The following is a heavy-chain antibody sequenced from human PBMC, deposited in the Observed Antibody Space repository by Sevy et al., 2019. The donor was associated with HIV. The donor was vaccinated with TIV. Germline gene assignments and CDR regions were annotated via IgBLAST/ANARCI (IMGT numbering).Heavy chain of an antibody. CDR3: ARRSTGIVGTHFDY. V-gene: IGHV5-51*01. CDR1: GYSFTSYW. J-gene: IGHJ4*02. Sequence: GQSLKISCKGSGYSFTSYWIGWVRQMPGKGLQWMGIIYPGDSDTRYSPSFLGQVTISADKSIGTAYLQWSSLKASDTAMYYCARRSTGIVGTHFDYWGQGTLVTVSS. CDR2: IYPGDSDT. D-gene: IGHD1-26*01.